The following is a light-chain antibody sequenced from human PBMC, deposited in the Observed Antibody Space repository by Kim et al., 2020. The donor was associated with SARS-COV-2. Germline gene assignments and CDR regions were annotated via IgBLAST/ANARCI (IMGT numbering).Light chain of an antibody. CDR2: DTN. V-gene: IGLV7-46*01. CDR3: LLYYSGARV. J-gene: IGLJ3*02. Sequence: PGGTVTLSCGSTTGSVTSNQYAFWFQQRPGQAPRTLIYDTNKRQSWTPSRFSGSLRGGEAALTLSGAQPEDEADYYCLLYYSGARVFGGGTQLTVL. CDR1: TGSVTSNQY.